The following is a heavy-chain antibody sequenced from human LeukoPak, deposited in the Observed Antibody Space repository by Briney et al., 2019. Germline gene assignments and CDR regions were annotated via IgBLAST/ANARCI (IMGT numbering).Heavy chain of an antibody. Sequence: GGSLRLSCAASGFTFSSHWMHWVRQAPGKGLVWVSRINSDGSSTDYADSVKGRFTISRDNAKNTLYLQMNSLRAEDTAVYYCARGPYDYRLIDYWGQGTLVTVSS. V-gene: IGHV3-74*01. CDR2: INSDGSST. D-gene: IGHD4-4*01. CDR3: ARGPYDYRLIDY. J-gene: IGHJ4*02. CDR1: GFTFSSHW.